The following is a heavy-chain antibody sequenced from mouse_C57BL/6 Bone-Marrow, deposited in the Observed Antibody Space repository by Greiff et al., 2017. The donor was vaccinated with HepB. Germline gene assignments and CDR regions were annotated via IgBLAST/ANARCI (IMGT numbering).Heavy chain of an antibody. CDR3: ARSYWAMDY. D-gene: IGHD2-10*01. CDR2: ISDGGSYT. J-gene: IGHJ4*01. Sequence: EVQLQQSGGGLVKPGGSLKLSCAASGFTFSSYAMSWVRQTPEKRLEWVATISDGGSYTYYPDNVKGRFTISRDNAKNNLYLQMSHLKSEDTAMYYCARSYWAMDYWGQGTSVTVSS. V-gene: IGHV5-4*01. CDR1: GFTFSSYA.